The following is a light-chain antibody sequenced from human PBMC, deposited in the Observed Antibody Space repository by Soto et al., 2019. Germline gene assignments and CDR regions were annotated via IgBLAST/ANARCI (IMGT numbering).Light chain of an antibody. J-gene: IGKJ4*01. CDR1: QSVSSTY. Sequence: EIVLTQSPGTLSLSPGERATLSCRASQSVSSTYLAWYQQKPGQAPRLLILGASSRATSIPDRFIGSGSGTDFTLTISSLEPEDFAVYYCQQYGSSPLTFGGGTKLEIK. CDR3: QQYGSSPLT. CDR2: GAS. V-gene: IGKV3-20*01.